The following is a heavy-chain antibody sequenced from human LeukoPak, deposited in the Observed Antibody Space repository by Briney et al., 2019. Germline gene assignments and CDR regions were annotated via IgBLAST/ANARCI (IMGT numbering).Heavy chain of an antibody. Sequence: GRSLRLSCAASGFTFSSYAMHWVRQAPGKGLEWVAVISYDGSNKYYADSVKGRFTISRDNSKNTLYLRMNSLRAEDTAVYYCARVTIPWAYYYYYGMDVWGQGTTVTVSS. CDR3: ARVTIPWAYYYYYGMDV. CDR1: GFTFSSYA. CDR2: ISYDGSNK. V-gene: IGHV3-30-3*01. D-gene: IGHD3-16*01. J-gene: IGHJ6*02.